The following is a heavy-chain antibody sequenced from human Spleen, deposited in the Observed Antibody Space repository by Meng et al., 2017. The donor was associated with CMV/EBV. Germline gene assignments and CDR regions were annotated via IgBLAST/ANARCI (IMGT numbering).Heavy chain of an antibody. Sequence: ASVKVSCKASGYTFTSYDINWVRQAPGQGLEWMGWLSTYNGDTNYAQKLQGRVTLTTDTSTNTVYMELRSLRSDDTAVYYCARDSPLGYYYDSSGSSAIDYWGQGTLVTVSS. CDR3: ARDSPLGYYYDSSGSSAIDY. CDR2: LSTYNGDT. D-gene: IGHD3-22*01. V-gene: IGHV1-18*01. J-gene: IGHJ4*02. CDR1: GYTFTSYD.